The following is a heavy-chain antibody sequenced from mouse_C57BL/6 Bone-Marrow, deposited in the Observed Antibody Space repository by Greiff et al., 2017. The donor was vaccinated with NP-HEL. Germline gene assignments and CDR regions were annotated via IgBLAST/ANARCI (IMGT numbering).Heavy chain of an antibody. CDR3: ARKGFFYSLFDY. D-gene: IGHD1-1*01. CDR1: GYTFTSYW. V-gene: IGHV1-55*01. J-gene: IGHJ2*01. Sequence: QVQLQQPGAELVKPGASVKMSCKASGYTFTSYWITWVKQRPGQGLEWIGDIYPGSGSTNYNEKFKSKATLTVDTSSSTAYMQLSSLTSEDSAVYYCARKGFFYSLFDYWGQGTTLTVSS. CDR2: IYPGSGST.